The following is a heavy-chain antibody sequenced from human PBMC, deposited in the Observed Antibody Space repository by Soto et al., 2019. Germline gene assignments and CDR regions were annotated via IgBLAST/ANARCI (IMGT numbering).Heavy chain of an antibody. J-gene: IGHJ4*02. CDR2: ISYDGNNK. CDR1: EFTFSSYG. D-gene: IGHD1-1*01. Sequence: QVQLVESGGGVVQPGRSLRLSCAASEFTFSSYGMHWVRQAPGKGLEWVAVISYDGNNKYYTDSVKGRFTISRDNSKNTLSLQMNSLRAEDTAVYYCTKERTRHFDYWGQGILVTVTS. CDR3: TKERTRHFDY. V-gene: IGHV3-30*18.